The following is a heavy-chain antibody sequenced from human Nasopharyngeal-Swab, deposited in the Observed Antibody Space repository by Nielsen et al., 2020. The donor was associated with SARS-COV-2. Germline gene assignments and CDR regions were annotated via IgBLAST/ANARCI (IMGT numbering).Heavy chain of an antibody. D-gene: IGHD3-16*02. V-gene: IGHV3-21*01. CDR1: GFTFTSYS. CDR3: TRDNEGDKNYDYIWGSYRPYY. CDR2: ISRSRTYV. Sequence: GESLKISCAASGFTFTSYSMNWVRRAPGKGLEWVATISRSRTYVYYGDSVKGRFTISRDNAQNSLYLQMNSLSAEDTAVYYCTRDNEGDKNYDYIWGSYRPYYWGQGTLVTVSS. J-gene: IGHJ4*02.